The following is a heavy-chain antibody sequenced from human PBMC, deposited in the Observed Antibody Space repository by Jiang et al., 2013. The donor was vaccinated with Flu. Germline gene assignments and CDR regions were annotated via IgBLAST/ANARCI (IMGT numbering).Heavy chain of an antibody. Sequence: SGAEVKKPGSSVKVSCKASGGTFSSYTISWVRQAPGQGLEWMGRIIPILGTANYAQKFQGRVTITADKSTSTAYMELSSLRSEDTAVYYCARFHRDYYDSSGKDFDYWGQGTLVTVSS. CDR3: ARFHRDYYDSSGKDFDY. J-gene: IGHJ4*02. V-gene: IGHV1-69*08. CDR1: GGTFSSYT. CDR2: IIPILGTA. D-gene: IGHD3-22*01.